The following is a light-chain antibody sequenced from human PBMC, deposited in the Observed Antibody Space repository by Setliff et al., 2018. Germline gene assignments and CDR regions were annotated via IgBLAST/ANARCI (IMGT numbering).Light chain of an antibody. CDR2: INS. J-gene: IGLJ3*02. CDR3: AAWDDSLNGWV. Sequence: QSALTQPPSASGTPGQRVAISCSGSSSNIESNTVNWYQQLPGTAPKLLIYINSQRPSGVPDRFSGSKSGTSASLAISGLQSEDEADYYCAAWDDSLNGWVFGGGTK. V-gene: IGLV1-44*01. CDR1: SSNIESNT.